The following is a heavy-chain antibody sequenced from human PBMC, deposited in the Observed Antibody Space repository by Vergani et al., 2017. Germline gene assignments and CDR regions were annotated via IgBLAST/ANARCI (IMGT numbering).Heavy chain of an antibody. CDR2: MNPNSGNT. J-gene: IGHJ4*02. V-gene: IGHV1-8*01. CDR1: GYTFTSYD. CDR3: AGSGMTSFLDY. D-gene: IGHD1-20*01. Sequence: QVQLVQSGAEVKKPGSSVKVSCKASGYTFTSYDINWVRQATGQGLEWMGWMNPNSGNTVYAQKFQGRVNMTRKTSISTAYMELSSLRSEDTAVYYCAGSGMTSFLDYWGQGTLVTVSS.